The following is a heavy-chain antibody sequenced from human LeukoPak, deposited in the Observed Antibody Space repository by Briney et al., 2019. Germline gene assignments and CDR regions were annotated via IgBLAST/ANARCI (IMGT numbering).Heavy chain of an antibody. V-gene: IGHV3-66*01. CDR2: IYSGGST. CDR3: AREDRYSSGWYYFDY. J-gene: IGHJ4*02. Sequence: GGSLRLSCAASGFTFSSNYMSWVRQAPGKGLEWVSIIYSGGSTYYADSVKGRFTISRDNSKNTLYLQMNSLRAEDTAVYYCAREDRYSSGWYYFDYWGQGTLVTVSS. CDR1: GFTFSSNY. D-gene: IGHD6-19*01.